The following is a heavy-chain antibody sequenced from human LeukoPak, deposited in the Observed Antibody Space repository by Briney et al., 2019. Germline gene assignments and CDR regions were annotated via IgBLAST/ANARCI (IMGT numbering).Heavy chain of an antibody. J-gene: IGHJ4*02. CDR1: GSTFSGHL. CDR2: TAYEGGEK. Sequence: GRSLRLSCAASGSTFSGHLLHWVRQAPGKGLEWVAGTAYEGGEKYYADSVSGRFTISRDNSDNTVYLQMNGLRLGDTAVYFCAREGDRHLTFDYWGRGTLVTVSS. D-gene: IGHD3-16*01. CDR3: AREGDRHLTFDY. V-gene: IGHV3-30*01.